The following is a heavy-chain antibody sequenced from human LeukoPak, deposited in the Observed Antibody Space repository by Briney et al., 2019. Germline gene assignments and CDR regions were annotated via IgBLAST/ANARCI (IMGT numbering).Heavy chain of an antibody. CDR1: GGSISSYY. J-gene: IGHJ4*02. Sequence: SETLSLTCTVSGGSISSYYWSWIRQPPGKGLEWIGYIYYSGSTNYNPSLKSRVTISVDTSKNQFSLKLSSATAADTAVYYCARLGYCSGGSCYQIDYWGQGTLVTVSS. D-gene: IGHD2-15*01. CDR3: ARLGYCSGGSCYQIDY. V-gene: IGHV4-59*01. CDR2: IYYSGST.